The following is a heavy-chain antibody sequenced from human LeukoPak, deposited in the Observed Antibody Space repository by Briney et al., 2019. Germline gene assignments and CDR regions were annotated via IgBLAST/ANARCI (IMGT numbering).Heavy chain of an antibody. D-gene: IGHD2-2*01. CDR3: AKDVSSTRYYYYGMDV. CDR2: ISWNSGSI. V-gene: IGHV3-9*01. CDR1: GFTFDDFA. Sequence: PGRSLRLSCEASGFTFDDFAMHWVRQAPGKGLEWVSGISWNSGSIGYADSVKGRFTISRDNAKNSLYLEMNSLRAEDTALYYCAKDVSSTRYYYYGMDVWGQGTTDTVSS. J-gene: IGHJ6*02.